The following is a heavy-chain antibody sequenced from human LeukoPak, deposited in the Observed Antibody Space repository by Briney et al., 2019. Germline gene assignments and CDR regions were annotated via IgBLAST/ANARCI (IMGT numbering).Heavy chain of an antibody. Sequence: GRSLRLSCAASGSTFSSYGMHWVRQAPGNGLEWVAVIWYDGSNKYYADSVKGRFTISRDNSKNTLYLQMNSLRAEDTAVYYCARVWDYSSSWYANSFDIWGQGTMVTVSS. CDR1: GSTFSSYG. CDR2: IWYDGSNK. CDR3: ARVWDYSSSWYANSFDI. J-gene: IGHJ3*02. V-gene: IGHV3-33*01. D-gene: IGHD6-13*01.